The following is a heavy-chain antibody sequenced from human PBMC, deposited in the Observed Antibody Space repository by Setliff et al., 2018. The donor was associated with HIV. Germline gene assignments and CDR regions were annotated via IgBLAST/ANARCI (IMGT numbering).Heavy chain of an antibody. D-gene: IGHD4-17*01. CDR2: IYHSGIT. Sequence: SETLSLTCTVSGGSISISSHYWGWIRQPPGKGLEWIGRIYHSGITYYNASLKSRVTISVDKSKNQFSLKLNSVTAADTAVYYCARRYGDYKIGDWFFDLWGRGTLVTVSS. CDR1: GGSISISSHY. V-gene: IGHV4-39*07. J-gene: IGHJ2*01. CDR3: ARRYGDYKIGDWFFDL.